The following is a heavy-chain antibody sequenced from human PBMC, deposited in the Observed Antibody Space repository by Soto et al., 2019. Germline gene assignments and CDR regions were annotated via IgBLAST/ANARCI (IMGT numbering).Heavy chain of an antibody. J-gene: IGHJ5*01. V-gene: IGHV3-30*03. D-gene: IGHD3-22*01. Sequence: QVQLVESGGGVVQPGRSLRLTCAASGFTFSSNGMHWVRQAPGKGLEWVALIAYDGSKTYYGDSVRGRFTISRDNSENTLFLQMNSLRAEDTAVYYCARWVGGSMSDNSGKYDSWGQGTLVTVSS. CDR2: IAYDGSKT. CDR1: GFTFSSNG. CDR3: ARWVGGSMSDNSGKYDS.